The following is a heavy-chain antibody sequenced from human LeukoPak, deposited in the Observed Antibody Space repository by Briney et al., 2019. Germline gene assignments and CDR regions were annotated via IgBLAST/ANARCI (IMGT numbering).Heavy chain of an antibody. V-gene: IGHV3-23*01. CDR3: AKAKSYYSNYDY. J-gene: IGHJ4*02. CDR2: ISGSGANT. D-gene: IGHD4-11*01. Sequence: GGSLRLSCAASGFTFSNYGMSWVRQAPGKGLEWVSVISGSGANTYYADSVKGRFTISRDNSKNTLYLQMNSLRTEDTAVYYCAKAKSYYSNYDYWGQGTLVTVSS. CDR1: GFTFSNYG.